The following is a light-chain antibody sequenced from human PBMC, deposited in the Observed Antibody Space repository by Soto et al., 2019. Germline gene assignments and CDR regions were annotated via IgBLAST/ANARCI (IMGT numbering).Light chain of an antibody. CDR3: SSYTSISTHHV. Sequence: QSVLTQPASMSGSPGQSITISCTGTSSDVGGYNYVSWYQQHPGKAPKLMIYEVSNRPSGVSNRFSGSKSGNTASLTISGLQAEDEADYYCSSYTSISTHHVFGTGTEVTVL. J-gene: IGLJ1*01. CDR1: SSDVGGYNY. V-gene: IGLV2-14*01. CDR2: EVS.